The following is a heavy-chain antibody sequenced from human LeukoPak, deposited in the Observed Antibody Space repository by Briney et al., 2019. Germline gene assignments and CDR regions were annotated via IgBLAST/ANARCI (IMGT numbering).Heavy chain of an antibody. CDR3: VKTFQYSSNWYDY. D-gene: IGHD6-6*01. Sequence: GGSLRLSCAASGFTFSNAWMSWVRQAPGKGLEWVSSISAGGGGTSYADSVKGRITISRDNSKNTVYLQMNSLRVEDTAVYFCVKTFQYSSNWYDYWGQGTLVTVSS. J-gene: IGHJ5*01. V-gene: IGHV3-23*01. CDR1: GFTFSNAW. CDR2: ISAGGGGT.